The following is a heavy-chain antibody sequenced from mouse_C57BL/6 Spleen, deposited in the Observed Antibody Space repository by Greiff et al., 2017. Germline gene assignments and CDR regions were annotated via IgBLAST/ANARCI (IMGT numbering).Heavy chain of an antibody. Sequence: EVMLVESGGGLVKPGGSLKLSCAASGFTFSSYTMSWVRQTPEKRLEWVATISGGGGNTYYPDSVKGRFTISRDNAKNTLYLQMSSLRSEDTALYYCARYYSNYYFDYWGQGTTLTVSS. J-gene: IGHJ2*01. CDR2: ISGGGGNT. CDR3: ARYYSNYYFDY. V-gene: IGHV5-9*01. CDR1: GFTFSSYT. D-gene: IGHD2-5*01.